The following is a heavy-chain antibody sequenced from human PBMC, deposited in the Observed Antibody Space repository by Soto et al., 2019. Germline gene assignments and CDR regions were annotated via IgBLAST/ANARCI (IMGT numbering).Heavy chain of an antibody. V-gene: IGHV1-69*13. CDR1: GGTFSSYA. D-gene: IGHD1-26*01. J-gene: IGHJ6*02. Sequence: SVKVSCKASGGTFSSYAISWVRQAPGQGLEWMGGIIPIFGTANYAQKFQGRVTITADESTSTAYMELSSLRSEDTAVYYCARGKYSGSYRYYYYGMDVWGQGTTVTVS. CDR2: IIPIFGTA. CDR3: ARGKYSGSYRYYYYGMDV.